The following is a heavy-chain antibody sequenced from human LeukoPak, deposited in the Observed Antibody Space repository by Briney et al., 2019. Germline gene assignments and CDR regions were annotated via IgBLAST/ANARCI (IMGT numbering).Heavy chain of an antibody. V-gene: IGHV3-23*01. CDR2: ISGSGGST. D-gene: IGHD3-22*01. J-gene: IGHJ4*02. CDR1: GFTFSSYA. CDR3: AKEYYYDSTVPFDY. Sequence: PGGSLRLSCAASGFTFSSYAMSWVRQAPGKGLEWVSAISGSGGSTYYADSVKGRFTTSRDNSKNTLYLQMYSLGAEDTAVYYCAKEYYYDSTVPFDYWGQGTLVTVSS.